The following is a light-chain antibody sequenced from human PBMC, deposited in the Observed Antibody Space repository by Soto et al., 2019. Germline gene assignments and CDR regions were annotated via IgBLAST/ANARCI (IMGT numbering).Light chain of an antibody. Sequence: AIRMTQSPSSLSASTGDRVTITCRASQGISSYLSWYQQKPGKAPKLLIYAASTLQSGVPSRFSGSGSGTYFTLTISCLQSEDFATYYCQHYYSYPHTFGQGTKVEIK. CDR2: AAS. CDR1: QGISSY. J-gene: IGKJ1*01. CDR3: QHYYSYPHT. V-gene: IGKV1-8*01.